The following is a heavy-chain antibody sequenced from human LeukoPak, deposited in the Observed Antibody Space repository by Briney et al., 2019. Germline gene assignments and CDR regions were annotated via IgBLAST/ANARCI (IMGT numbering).Heavy chain of an antibody. CDR2: IDQYRRAK. D-gene: IGHD5-18*01. Sequence: TIDQYRRAKYFVVSVRGRFTFSRDNTNNSLHLQMNSLRAEDTAVYYCARADSYGSILDYWGQGTRVIDSS. CDR3: ARADSYGSILDY. V-gene: IGHV3-7*04. J-gene: IGHJ4*02.